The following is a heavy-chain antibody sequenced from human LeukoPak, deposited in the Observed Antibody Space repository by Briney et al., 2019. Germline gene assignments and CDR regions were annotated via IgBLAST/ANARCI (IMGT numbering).Heavy chain of an antibody. CDR2: IHYSGST. J-gene: IGHJ4*02. Sequence: SETLSLTCTVSGGSISTYYWSWIRQPPGKGLEWIGYIHYSGSTNYNPSLKSRVTISVDTSKNQFSLKLSSVTAADTAVYYCARGYFDNSGYSAPFHYWGREPWSPSPQ. CDR3: ARGYFDNSGYSAPFHY. V-gene: IGHV4-59*01. CDR1: GGSISTYY. D-gene: IGHD3-22*01.